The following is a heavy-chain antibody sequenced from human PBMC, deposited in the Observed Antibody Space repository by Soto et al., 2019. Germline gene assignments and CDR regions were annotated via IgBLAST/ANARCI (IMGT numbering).Heavy chain of an antibody. CDR3: ARAPYSSGWYTEDY. J-gene: IGHJ4*02. Sequence: VASVKVSCKASGYTFTGYYMHWVRQAPGQGLEWMGGIIPIFGTANYAQKFQGRVTITADESTSTAYMELSSLSSEDTAVYYCARAPYSSGWYTEDYWGQGTLVTVSS. CDR2: IIPIFGTA. D-gene: IGHD6-19*01. CDR1: GYTFTGYY. V-gene: IGHV1-69*13.